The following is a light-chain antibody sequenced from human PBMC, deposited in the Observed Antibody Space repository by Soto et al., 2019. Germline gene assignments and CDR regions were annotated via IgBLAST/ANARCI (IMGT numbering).Light chain of an antibody. J-gene: IGKJ1*01. CDR1: QTISSW. Sequence: DIQMTQTPSTLSGSVGDRVTITCRASQTISSWLAWYQQKPGKAPNLLIYKASTLKSGVPSRFSGSGSGTEFTLTISSLQPDDFATYDCQHYNSYSEAFGQGTKVELE. CDR2: KAS. V-gene: IGKV1-5*03. CDR3: QHYNSYSEA.